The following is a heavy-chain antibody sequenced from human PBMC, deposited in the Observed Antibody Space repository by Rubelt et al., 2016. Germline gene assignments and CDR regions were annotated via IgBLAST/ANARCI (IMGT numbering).Heavy chain of an antibody. CDR2: INHSGIT. CDR1: GGSFSGYY. J-gene: IGHJ6*02. CDR3: ARGITVKTRNIGMLGPGMDV. D-gene: IGHD2/OR15-2a*01. Sequence: QVQLQQWGAGLLQPSETLSLTCAVYGGSFSGYYWSWIRQPPGEGLEWIGEINHSGITNYNASLKSRLTISVDTSKNQFSLHRGSGTAAETAVYYCARGITVKTRNIGMLGPGMDVWGQGTTVTVSS. V-gene: IGHV4-34*01.